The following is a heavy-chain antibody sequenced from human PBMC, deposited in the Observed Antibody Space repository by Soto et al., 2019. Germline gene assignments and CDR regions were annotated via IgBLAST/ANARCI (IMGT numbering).Heavy chain of an antibody. CDR3: ARHLAGYSGSGAADAMAV. Sequence: GESLKISCKGSGDRFSNYWIAWVRQMPGAGLEWMGIIFPGDSDTKYSPSFQGQVTFSADQSITTAYLHWSSLKASDTATYYCARHLAGYSGSGAADAMAVWGQGTTVTVSS. CDR2: IFPGDSDT. V-gene: IGHV5-51*01. D-gene: IGHD3-10*01. CDR1: GDRFSNYW. J-gene: IGHJ6*02.